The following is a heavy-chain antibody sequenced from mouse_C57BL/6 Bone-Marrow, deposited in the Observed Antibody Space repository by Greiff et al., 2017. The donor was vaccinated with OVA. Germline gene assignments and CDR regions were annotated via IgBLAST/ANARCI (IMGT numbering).Heavy chain of an antibody. J-gene: IGHJ2*01. Sequence: EVKLVESGEGLVKPGGSLKLSCAASGFTFSSYAMSWVRQTPEKRLEWVAYISSGGDYIYYADPVKGRFTISRDNARITLYLQMSSLKSEDTAMYRSTRDDGNYDFDYWGQGTTLTVSS. CDR1: GFTFSSYA. CDR2: ISSGGDYI. D-gene: IGHD2-3*01. V-gene: IGHV5-9-1*02. CDR3: TRDDGNYDFDY.